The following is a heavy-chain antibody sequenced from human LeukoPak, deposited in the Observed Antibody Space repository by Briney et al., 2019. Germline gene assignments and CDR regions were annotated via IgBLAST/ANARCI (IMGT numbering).Heavy chain of an antibody. J-gene: IGHJ5*02. V-gene: IGHV4-59*01. CDR2: IYYSGST. CDR1: GGSLSSYY. Sequence: SETLSLTCTVSGGSLSSYYWSWIRQPPGKGLEWIGYIYYSGSTNYNPSLKSRVTISVDTSKNQFSLKLSSVTAADTAVYYCARTSYGDYYNWFDPWGQGTLVTVSS. CDR3: ARTSYGDYYNWFDP. D-gene: IGHD4-17*01.